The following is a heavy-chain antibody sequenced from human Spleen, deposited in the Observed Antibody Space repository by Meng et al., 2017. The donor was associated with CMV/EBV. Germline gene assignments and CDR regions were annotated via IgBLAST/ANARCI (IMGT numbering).Heavy chain of an antibody. CDR1: GYTFISYH. Sequence: ASVKVSCKASGYTFISYHMHWVRQAPGQGLEWMGIINPSGGSRRYAQKFRGRVTMTRDTSTSTAYMELSRLTSDDTAVFYCVRVWGYCSYTGCLGYFQHWGQGTLVTVSS. J-gene: IGHJ1*01. V-gene: IGHV1-46*01. CDR3: VRVWGYCSYTGCLGYFQH. CDR2: INPSGGSR. D-gene: IGHD2-15*01.